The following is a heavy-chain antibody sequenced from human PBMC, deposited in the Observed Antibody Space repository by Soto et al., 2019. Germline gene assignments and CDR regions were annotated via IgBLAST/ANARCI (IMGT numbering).Heavy chain of an antibody. Sequence: QVQLVQSGAEVKKPGASVKVSCKASGYTFTSYGISWVRQAPGQGLEWMGWISAYNGNTNYAQKLQGRVTMTTDTCTSTAYMEPRSLRSDDTAVYYCARDGWNYDGGAYYYGMDVWGQGTTVTVSS. CDR3: ARDGWNYDGGAYYYGMDV. V-gene: IGHV1-18*04. J-gene: IGHJ6*02. CDR1: GYTFTSYG. CDR2: ISAYNGNT. D-gene: IGHD1-7*01.